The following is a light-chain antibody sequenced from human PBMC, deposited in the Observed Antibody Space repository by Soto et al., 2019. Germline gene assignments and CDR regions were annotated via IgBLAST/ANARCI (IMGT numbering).Light chain of an antibody. V-gene: IGKV4-1*01. J-gene: IGKJ4*01. Sequence: DTVMTQSPDSLAVSLGERATINCKSSQSVLFTSSNKNFLTWYQQKPGQPPKVLINWASTRESGVPDRFSGSGSGADFTLTMSSLQAEDVAVYYCQKYYSTPPTFGGGTKLEIK. CDR2: WAS. CDR3: QKYYSTPPT. CDR1: QSVLFTSSNKNF.